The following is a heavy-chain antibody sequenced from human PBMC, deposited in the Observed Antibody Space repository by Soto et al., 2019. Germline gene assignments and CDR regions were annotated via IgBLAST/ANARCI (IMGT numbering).Heavy chain of an antibody. CDR1: GGSISSGGYY. V-gene: IGHV4-31*03. Sequence: SETLSLTCTVSGGSISSGGYYWSWIRQHPGKGLEWIGYIYYSGSTYYNPSLKSRVTISVDTSKNQFSLKLSSVTAADTAVYYCARDPAAPIEQLNNYYYYGMDVWGQGTTVTVSS. J-gene: IGHJ6*02. D-gene: IGHD2-2*01. CDR3: ARDPAAPIEQLNNYYYYGMDV. CDR2: IYYSGST.